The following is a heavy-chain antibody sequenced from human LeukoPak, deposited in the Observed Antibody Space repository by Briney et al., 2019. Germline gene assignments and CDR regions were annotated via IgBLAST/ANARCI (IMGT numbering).Heavy chain of an antibody. CDR3: ARGRMSGWSSDYFYYYMDV. V-gene: IGHV4-59*01. CDR1: GGSISSYY. Sequence: SETLSLTCTVSGGSISSYYWSWIRQPPGKGLEWIGYIYYSGSTNYNPSLKSRVTISVDTSKNQFSLKLSSVTAADTAVYYCARGRMSGWSSDYFYYYMDVWGKGTTVTVSS. CDR2: IYYSGST. D-gene: IGHD6-19*01. J-gene: IGHJ6*03.